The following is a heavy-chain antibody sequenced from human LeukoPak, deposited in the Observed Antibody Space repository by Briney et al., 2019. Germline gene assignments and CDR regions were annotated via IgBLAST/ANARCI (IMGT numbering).Heavy chain of an antibody. CDR1: GGSISSSSYY. CDR2: IYYSGNP. V-gene: IGHV4-39*07. CDR3: ARNFVTATRDAFDI. D-gene: IGHD2-15*01. J-gene: IGHJ3*02. Sequence: SETLSLTCTVSGGSISSSSYYWGWVRQPPGKGLEWIGVIYYSGNPYYNPSLKSRVTISVDTSKNQFSLKLSSVTAADTAVYYCARNFVTATRDAFDIWGQGTMVTVSS.